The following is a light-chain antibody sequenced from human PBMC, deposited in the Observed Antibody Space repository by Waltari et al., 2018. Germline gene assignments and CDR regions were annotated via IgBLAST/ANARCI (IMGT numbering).Light chain of an antibody. J-gene: IGKJ4*01. CDR1: QSVRSY. V-gene: IGKV3-11*01. Sequence: EIVLTQSPATLSLSPGERATLSCRASQSVRSYLAWFQQKRGQAPRLLIYDAYNRATGIPARFSGSGSGTDFTLTISSLEPEDFAVYYCQQRSNWPLTFGGGTKVEIK. CDR2: DAY. CDR3: QQRSNWPLT.